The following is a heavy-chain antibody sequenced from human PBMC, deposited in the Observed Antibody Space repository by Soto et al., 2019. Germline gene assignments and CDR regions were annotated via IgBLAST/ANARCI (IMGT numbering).Heavy chain of an antibody. J-gene: IGHJ4*02. CDR3: AKMRIRYGDYDLPYYFDY. D-gene: IGHD4-17*01. V-gene: IGHV3-23*01. Sequence: EVQLLESGGGLVQPGGSLRLSCAASGFTFSSYAMSWVRQAPGKGLEWVSAISGSGGSTYYADSVKGRFTISRDNSKNTLYLQMNSLRAEDTAVYYCAKMRIRYGDYDLPYYFDYWGQGTLVTVSS. CDR1: GFTFSSYA. CDR2: ISGSGGST.